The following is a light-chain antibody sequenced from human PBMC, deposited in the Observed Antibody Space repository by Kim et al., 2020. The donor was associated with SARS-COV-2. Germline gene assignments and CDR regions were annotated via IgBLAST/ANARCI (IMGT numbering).Light chain of an antibody. V-gene: IGKV1-5*01. Sequence: SASVGDRVTITCRASQSISSRLAWYQQKPGKAPKLLIYDASSLQSGVPSRFAGSGSGTEFTLTISSLQPDDFATYYCQQHKSYRTFGQGTKVDI. CDR2: DAS. CDR1: QSISSR. J-gene: IGKJ1*01. CDR3: QQHKSYRT.